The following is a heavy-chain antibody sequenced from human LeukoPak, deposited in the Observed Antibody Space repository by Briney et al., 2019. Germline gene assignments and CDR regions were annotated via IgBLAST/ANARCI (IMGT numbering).Heavy chain of an antibody. Sequence: KSSETLSLTCTVSGGSISSYYWSWIRQPAGKGLEWIGHIYPSGTTNYNPSLKSRVIMSADTSKNQFSLRLSSVTAADTAIYYCAREGGPYRPLDYSGRGTLVTVSS. V-gene: IGHV4-4*07. CDR2: IYPSGTT. CDR3: AREGGPYRPLDY. J-gene: IGHJ4*02. CDR1: GGSISSYY.